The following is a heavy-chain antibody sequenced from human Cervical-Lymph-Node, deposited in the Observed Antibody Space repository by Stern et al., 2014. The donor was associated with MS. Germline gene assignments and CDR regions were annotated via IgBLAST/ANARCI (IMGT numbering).Heavy chain of an antibody. CDR2: IDYSGST. Sequence: QVQLQESGPGLVKPSETLSLTCTVSGGSISSSSYYWGWIRQPPGKGLEWIGSIDYSGSTYYNPSLKSRVTISVDKSKNQFSLKVSSVTAADTAAYYCARHAFKTYYYDSSGSPYYYYGMDVWGQGTTVTVSS. V-gene: IGHV4-39*01. J-gene: IGHJ6*02. CDR3: ARHAFKTYYYDSSGSPYYYYGMDV. CDR1: GGSISSSSYY. D-gene: IGHD3-22*01.